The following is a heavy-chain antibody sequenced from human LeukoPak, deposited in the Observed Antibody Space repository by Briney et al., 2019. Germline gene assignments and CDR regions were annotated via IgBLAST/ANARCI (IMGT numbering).Heavy chain of an antibody. CDR2: IESDGRT. Sequence: GGSLRLSCAASGFTLSSRWMHWLRQVPGKGLVSVSRIESDGRTAYADSVKGRFIISRDNAKNILYLQMNSLRVEDTAVYYCARDGRGPDYWGQGTLVTVSS. CDR1: GFTLSSRW. D-gene: IGHD3/OR15-3a*01. CDR3: ARDGRGPDY. V-gene: IGHV3-74*01. J-gene: IGHJ4*02.